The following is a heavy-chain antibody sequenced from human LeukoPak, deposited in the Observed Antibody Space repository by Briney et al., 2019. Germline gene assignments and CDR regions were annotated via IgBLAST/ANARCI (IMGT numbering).Heavy chain of an antibody. CDR2: FSASDGSR. D-gene: IGHD6-13*01. CDR1: GFSFSSYG. CDR3: AKDFFGSGSSLYNYFDY. J-gene: IGHJ4*02. V-gene: IGHV3-23*01. Sequence: GGSLRLSCEASGFSFSSYGMSWVRQAPGEGLEWVSGFSASDGSRYYADSVKGRFTISRDNSKNTLYLQMNSLRAEDTAVYYCAKDFFGSGSSLYNYFDYWGQGTLVTVSS.